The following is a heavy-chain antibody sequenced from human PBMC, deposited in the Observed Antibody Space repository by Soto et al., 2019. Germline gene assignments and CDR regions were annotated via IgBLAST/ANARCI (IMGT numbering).Heavy chain of an antibody. CDR3: ARAGYCSGGSCYSGQKNFDY. Sequence: ASVKVSCKASGYTFTSYGISWVRQAPGQGLEWMGWISAYNGNTNYAQKLQGRVTMTTDTSTSTAYMELRSLRSDDTAVYYCARAGYCSGGSCYSGQKNFDYWGQGALVTVSS. CDR1: GYTFTSYG. V-gene: IGHV1-18*04. D-gene: IGHD2-15*01. J-gene: IGHJ4*02. CDR2: ISAYNGNT.